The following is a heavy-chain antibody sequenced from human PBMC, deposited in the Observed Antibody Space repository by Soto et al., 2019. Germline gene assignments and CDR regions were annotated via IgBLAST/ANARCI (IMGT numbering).Heavy chain of an antibody. J-gene: IGHJ4*02. CDR3: AKVLKAVAGTYDY. V-gene: IGHV3-23*01. CDR1: GFTFSIYA. CDR2: ISGSGDYT. Sequence: EVQLLESGGGLVQPGGSLRLSCAASGFTFSIYAMSWVRQAPGKGLEWVSAISGSGDYTYYADSVQGRFAISRDNSKNTLYLQMNSLRAEDTAVYYCAKVLKAVAGTYDYWGQGTLVTVSS. D-gene: IGHD6-19*01.